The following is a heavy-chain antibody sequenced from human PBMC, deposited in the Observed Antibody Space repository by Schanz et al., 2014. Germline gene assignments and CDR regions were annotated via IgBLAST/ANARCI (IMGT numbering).Heavy chain of an antibody. D-gene: IGHD2-8*01. V-gene: IGHV3-23*04. CDR1: GFTFNNYD. CDR3: ASRSVYAPT. J-gene: IGHJ5*02. Sequence: EVQLVESGGGLIQPGGSLRLSCAASGFTFNNYDMNWVRLVPGKGLECVSGISGGGGSAYYADSVKGRFTISRDKSKNTLYLEMNSLRAEDTAVYYCASRSVYAPTWGQGILVTVSS. CDR2: ISGGGGSA.